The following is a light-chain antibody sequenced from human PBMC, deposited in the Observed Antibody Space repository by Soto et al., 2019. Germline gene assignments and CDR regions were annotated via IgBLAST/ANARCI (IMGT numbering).Light chain of an antibody. CDR1: SSDVGGYNY. Sequence: QSALTQPRSVSGSPGQSVTISCTGTSSDVGGYNYVSWYQQHPGKVPKLMIYDVSKRPSGVPDRFSGSKSGNTASLTISGLQAEDEADYYCCSYAGSLYVVFGGGTKLTVL. V-gene: IGLV2-11*01. CDR3: CSYAGSLYVV. CDR2: DVS. J-gene: IGLJ2*01.